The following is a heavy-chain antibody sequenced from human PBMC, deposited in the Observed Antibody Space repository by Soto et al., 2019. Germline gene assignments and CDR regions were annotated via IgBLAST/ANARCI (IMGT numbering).Heavy chain of an antibody. V-gene: IGHV5-10-1*01. CDR2: IDPSDSQT. CDR1: GCSFAGYF. D-gene: IGHD3-22*01. CDR3: ARQIYDSDTGPNFQYYFDS. Sequence: REAVKISCKGSGCSFAGYFMTWVRQKPGKGLEWMGRIDPSDSQTYYSPSFRGHVTISVTKSITTVFLQWSSLRASDTAMYYCARQIYDSDTGPNFQYYFDSWGQGTTVNVSS. J-gene: IGHJ4*02.